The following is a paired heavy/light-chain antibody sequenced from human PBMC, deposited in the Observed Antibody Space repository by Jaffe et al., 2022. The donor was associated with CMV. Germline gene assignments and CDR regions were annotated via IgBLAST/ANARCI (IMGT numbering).Light chain of an antibody. V-gene: IGLV3-10*01. CDR2: DDT. Sequence: SYDLTQPPSVSVSPGQAARITCSGDALPKKYAYWYQQKSGQAPVLVIYDDTKRPSGIPERFSGSSSGTMATLTISGAQVEDEADYYCFSTDRSGNYRVFGGGTKLTVL. CDR3: FSTDRSGNYRV. J-gene: IGLJ3*02. CDR1: ALPKKY.
Heavy chain of an antibody. CDR1: EDTFINYW. D-gene: IGHD3-22*01. CDR3: ARLPMYDASGGYYFES. CDR2: IYPGTSDT. J-gene: IGHJ4*02. Sequence: EVQLVQSGAEVKKPGESLKISCKGSEDTFINYWIGWVRQMPGKGLEWVATIYPGTSDTRYSPSFLGRVTISGDKSISTAYLQWSSLEPSDTAMYFCARLPMYDASGGYYFESWGQGTLVTVSS. V-gene: IGHV5-51*01.